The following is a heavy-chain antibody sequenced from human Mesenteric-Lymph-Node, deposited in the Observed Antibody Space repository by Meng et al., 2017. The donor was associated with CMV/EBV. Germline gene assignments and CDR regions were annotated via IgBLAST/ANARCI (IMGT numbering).Heavy chain of an antibody. D-gene: IGHD1-26*01. CDR2: MYGSDSAT. V-gene: IGHV3-23*03. CDR3: AKEAERFSYGMGV. Sequence: GGSLRLSCAASGFTFGSHALYWVRQAPGKGLEWVSVMYGSDSATYYADSVKGRFTFSKDISRNTLYLQMNSLRDEDTAVYFCAKEAERFSYGMGVWGQGTTVTVSS. CDR1: GFTFGSHA. J-gene: IGHJ6*02.